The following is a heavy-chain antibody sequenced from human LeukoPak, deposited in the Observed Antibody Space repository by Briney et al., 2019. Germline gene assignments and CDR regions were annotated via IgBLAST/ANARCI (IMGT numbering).Heavy chain of an antibody. CDR1: GGSISSYY. Sequence: SETLSLTCTVSGGSISSYYWSWIRQPAGKGLEWIGRIYTTGSTSYNPSLKSRVTMSVDASKNQFSLKLSSVTAADTAVYYCARDRYYASGTYPDYWGQGTLVTVSS. D-gene: IGHD3-10*01. J-gene: IGHJ4*02. CDR3: ARDRYYASGTYPDY. V-gene: IGHV4-4*07. CDR2: IYTTGST.